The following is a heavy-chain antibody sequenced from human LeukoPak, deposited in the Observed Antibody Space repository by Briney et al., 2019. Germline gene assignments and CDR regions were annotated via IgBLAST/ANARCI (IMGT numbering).Heavy chain of an antibody. CDR3: ASYDYVWGSYRAGDY. CDR1: GFTFSSYS. CDR2: ISSSSSTI. Sequence: GGSLRLSCVASGFTFSSYSMNWVRQAPGKGLEWVSYISSSSSTIYYADSVRGRFTISRDSSKNTLYLQMNSLRAEDTAVYYCASYDYVWGSYRAGDYWGQGTLVTVSS. V-gene: IGHV3-48*01. J-gene: IGHJ4*02. D-gene: IGHD3-16*02.